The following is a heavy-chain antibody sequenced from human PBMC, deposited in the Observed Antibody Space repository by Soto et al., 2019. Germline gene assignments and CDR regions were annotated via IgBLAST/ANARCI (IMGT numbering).Heavy chain of an antibody. CDR1: GGSISSSSYY. CDR2: IYYSGST. V-gene: IGHV4-39*01. CDR3: AIIGVATISPYYYYYMDV. D-gene: IGHD5-12*01. J-gene: IGHJ6*03. Sequence: ASETLSLTCTVSGGSISSSSYYWGWIRQPPGKGLEWIGSIYYSGSTYYNPSLKSRVTISVDTSKNQFSLKLSSVTAADTAVFYCAIIGVATISPYYYYYMDVWGKGTTVTVSS.